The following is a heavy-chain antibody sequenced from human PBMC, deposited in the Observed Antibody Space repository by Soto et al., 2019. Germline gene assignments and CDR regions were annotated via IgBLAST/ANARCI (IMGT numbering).Heavy chain of an antibody. J-gene: IGHJ4*02. D-gene: IGHD3-10*01. Sequence: QVQLVQSGAEVKKPGSSVKVSCKASGGTFSSYTISWVRQAPGQGLEWMGRIIPILGIANYAQKFQGRVTITADKSTSTAYRERRSLRSEATAVYYWARREYSYGWGAFFHSWAQGTLVTVSS. CDR2: IIPILGIA. CDR1: GGTFSSYT. CDR3: ARREYSYGWGAFFHS. V-gene: IGHV1-69*02.